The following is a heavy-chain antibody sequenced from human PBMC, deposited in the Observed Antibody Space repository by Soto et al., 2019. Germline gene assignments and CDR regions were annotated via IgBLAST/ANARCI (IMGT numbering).Heavy chain of an antibody. J-gene: IGHJ6*02. CDR1: GYSFTNYW. Sequence: GESLKISCQCSGYSFTNYWISWVRQMPGKGLEWMGRIAPTDSYSYYSPSFQGHVTFSVDKSISTAYLQWNSLNASDTAMYYCEGRTLGHHLYNDDGMDVWGQRTGVTDSS. V-gene: IGHV5-10-1*01. CDR2: IAPTDSYS. CDR3: EGRTLGHHLYNDDGMDV. D-gene: IGHD1-1*01.